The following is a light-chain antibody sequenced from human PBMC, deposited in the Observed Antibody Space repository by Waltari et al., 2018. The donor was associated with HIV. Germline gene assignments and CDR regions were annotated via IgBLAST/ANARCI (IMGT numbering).Light chain of an antibody. Sequence: QSVLTQPPSVSGAPGQRVTIPRSGNSSNIGAGFDVHWYQHLPGPAPKPLIFATTNRPSGVPDRFSGSKSGASASLAITGLQAEDEADYYCQSYDNSLTSYVFATGTRVTVL. CDR1: SSNIGAGFD. CDR2: ATT. CDR3: QSYDNSLTSYV. V-gene: IGLV1-40*03. J-gene: IGLJ1*01.